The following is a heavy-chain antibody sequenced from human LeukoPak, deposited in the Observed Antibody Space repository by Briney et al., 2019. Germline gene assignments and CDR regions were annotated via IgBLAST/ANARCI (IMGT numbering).Heavy chain of an antibody. Sequence: GGSLRLSCAASGFTFSSYSMNWVRQAPGKGLEWVSYISSSSSTIYYADSVKGRFTISRDNAKNSLYLQMNSLRAEDTAVYYCTKRGAYGSGRSYFLEFWGQGALVTVSS. CDR1: GFTFSSYS. CDR3: TKRGAYGSGRSYFLEF. CDR2: ISSSSSTI. D-gene: IGHD2-15*01. V-gene: IGHV3-48*04. J-gene: IGHJ4*02.